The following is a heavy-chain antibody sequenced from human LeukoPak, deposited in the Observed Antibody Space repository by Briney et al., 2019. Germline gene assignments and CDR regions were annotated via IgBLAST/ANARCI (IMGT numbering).Heavy chain of an antibody. V-gene: IGHV1-69-2*01. Sequence: ASVKVSCKASGYTFTDYYMHWVQQAPGKGLEWMGLVDPEDGETIYAEKFQGRVTITADTSTDTAYMELSSLRSEDTAVYYCATDRPRTVTTVYYYMDVWGKGPTVTVSS. CDR3: ATDRPRTVTTVYYYMDV. D-gene: IGHD4-17*01. J-gene: IGHJ6*03. CDR1: GYTFTDYY. CDR2: VDPEDGET.